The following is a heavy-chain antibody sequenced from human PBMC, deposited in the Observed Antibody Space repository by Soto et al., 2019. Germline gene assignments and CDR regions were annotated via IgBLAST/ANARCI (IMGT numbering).Heavy chain of an antibody. V-gene: IGHV5-10-1*01. J-gene: IGHJ6*02. CDR1: GHSFTSYW. Sequence: GESLKISCKGSGHSFTSYWISWVRQMPGKGLEWMGRIDPSDAYTNYSPSFQGHVTISADKSISTAYLQWSSLKASDTAMYYCARLLAPTYYYYYGMDVWGQGTTVTVSS. CDR2: IDPSDAYT. D-gene: IGHD2-8*02. CDR3: ARLLAPTYYYYYGMDV.